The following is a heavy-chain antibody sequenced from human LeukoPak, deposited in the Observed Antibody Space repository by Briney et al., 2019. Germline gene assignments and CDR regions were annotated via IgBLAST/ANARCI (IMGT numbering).Heavy chain of an antibody. J-gene: IGHJ3*02. V-gene: IGHV4-61*01. CDR1: GYSISSGYY. CDR3: ARVPRSGLDAFDI. CDR2: IYYSGST. D-gene: IGHD2-15*01. Sequence: SETLSLTCTVSGYSISSGYYWSWIRQPPGKGLEWIGYIYYSGSTNYNPSLKSRVTISVDTSKNQFSLKLSSVTAADTAVYYCARVPRSGLDAFDIWGQGTMVTVSS.